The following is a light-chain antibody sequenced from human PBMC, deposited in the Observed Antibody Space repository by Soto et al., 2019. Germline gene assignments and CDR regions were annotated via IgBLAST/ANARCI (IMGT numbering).Light chain of an antibody. J-gene: IGKJ5*01. CDR2: GAS. Sequence: PGERATLSCGASQSVSSNSLAWYQQKPGQAPRLLIYGASSRATGIPDRFSGSGSGTDFTLTISRLEPEDFAVYYCQQYVSPPITFGQGTRLEIK. CDR1: QSVSSNS. CDR3: QQYVSPPIT. V-gene: IGKV3-20*01.